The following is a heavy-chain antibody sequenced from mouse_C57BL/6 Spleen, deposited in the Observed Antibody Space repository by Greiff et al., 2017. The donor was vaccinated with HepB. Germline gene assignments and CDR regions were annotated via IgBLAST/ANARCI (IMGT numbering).Heavy chain of an antibody. J-gene: IGHJ4*01. V-gene: IGHV1-64*01. CDR3: ARRGDDYGAMDY. Sequence: VQGVESGAELVKPGASVKLSCKASGYTFTSYWMHWVKQRPGQGLEWIGMIHPNSGSTNYNEKFKSKATLTVDKSSSTAYMQLSSLTSEDSAVYYCARRGDDYGAMDYWGQGTSVTVSS. CDR2: IHPNSGST. CDR1: GYTFTSYW.